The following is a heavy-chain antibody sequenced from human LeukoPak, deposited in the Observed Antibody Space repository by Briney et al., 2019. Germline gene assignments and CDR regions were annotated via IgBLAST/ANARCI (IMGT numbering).Heavy chain of an antibody. V-gene: IGHV3-21*01. Sequence: GGSLRLSCVASGFTSSSYSMNWVREAPGKGLEWVSSISSSSSYIYYADSVKGRFTISRDNAKNSLYLQMNSLRAEDTAVYYCARDGQWLVLDYWGQGTLVTVSS. CDR1: GFTSSSYS. D-gene: IGHD6-19*01. CDR2: ISSSSSYI. J-gene: IGHJ4*02. CDR3: ARDGQWLVLDY.